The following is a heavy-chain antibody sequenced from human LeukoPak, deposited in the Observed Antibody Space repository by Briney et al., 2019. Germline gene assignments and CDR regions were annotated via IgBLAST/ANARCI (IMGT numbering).Heavy chain of an antibody. Sequence: QTGGSLRLSCAASGFTSSSYAMSWVRQAPGKGLEWASAISGSGGSTYYADSVKGRFTISRDNSKNTLYLQMNSLRAEDTAVYYCAKELDDGYNPFDYWGQGTLVTVSS. V-gene: IGHV3-23*01. D-gene: IGHD5-24*01. CDR2: ISGSGGST. CDR1: GFTSSSYA. CDR3: AKELDDGYNPFDY. J-gene: IGHJ4*02.